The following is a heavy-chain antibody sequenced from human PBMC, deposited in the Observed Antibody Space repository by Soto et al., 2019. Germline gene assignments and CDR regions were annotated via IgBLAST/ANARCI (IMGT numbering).Heavy chain of an antibody. CDR1: GGSISSYY. CDR2: IYYSGST. J-gene: IGHJ2*01. Sequence: SETLSLTCTVSGGSISSYYWSWIRQPPGKGLEWIGYIYYSGSTNYNPSLKSRVTISVDTSKNQFSLKLSSVTAADTAVYYCATASTRHGPYYDLWGRGTLVTVSS. V-gene: IGHV4-59*12. CDR3: ATASTRHGPYYDL.